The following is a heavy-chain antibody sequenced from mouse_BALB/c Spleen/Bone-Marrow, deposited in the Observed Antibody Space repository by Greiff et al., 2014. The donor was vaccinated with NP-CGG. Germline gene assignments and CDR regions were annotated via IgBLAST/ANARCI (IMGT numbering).Heavy chain of an antibody. D-gene: IGHD1-2*01. CDR1: EFSLTTYG. CDR2: IWAGGIT. V-gene: IGHV2-9*02. Sequence: VQLVESGPGLVAPSQSLSITCTVFEFSLTTYGVHWVRQPPGKGLEWLGVIWAGGITNYNSALMSRLSISKDNSKSQVFLKMNSLQTDDTAMYYCARGLRLRDYFDYWGQGTTLTVSS. CDR3: ARGLRLRDYFDY. J-gene: IGHJ2*01.